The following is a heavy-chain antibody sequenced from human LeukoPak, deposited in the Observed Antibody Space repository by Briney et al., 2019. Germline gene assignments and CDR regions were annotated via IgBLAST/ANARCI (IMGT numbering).Heavy chain of an antibody. CDR3: ARGDYGGTFDY. CDR1: GGTFSSYA. V-gene: IGHV1-69*01. J-gene: IGHJ4*02. D-gene: IGHD4-23*01. CDR2: IIPIFGAA. Sequence: SVKVSFKASGGTFSSYAISWVRQAPGQGLEWMGGIIPIFGAANYAQKFQGRVTITADESTSTAYMELSSLRSEDTAVYYCARGDYGGTFDYWGQGTLVTVSS.